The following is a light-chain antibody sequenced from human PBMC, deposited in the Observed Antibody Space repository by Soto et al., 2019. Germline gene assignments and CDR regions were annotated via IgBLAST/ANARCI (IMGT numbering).Light chain of an antibody. CDR1: SSDVGSYNL. J-gene: IGLJ1*01. V-gene: IGLV2-23*01. Sequence: QSALAQRASVSASPGQSITIPCTGTSSDVGSYNLVSWFQQHPGKVPKLLIYEGTKRPSGLSDRFSGSKSGTTASLTISGLQAEDEAHYYCYSYAGENLYVFGTGTKVTVL. CDR2: EGT. CDR3: YSYAGENLYV.